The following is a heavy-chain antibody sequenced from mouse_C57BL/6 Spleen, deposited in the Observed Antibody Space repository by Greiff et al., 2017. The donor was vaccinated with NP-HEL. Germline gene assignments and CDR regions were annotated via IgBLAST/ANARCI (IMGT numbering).Heavy chain of an antibody. Sequence: QVQLQQPGAELVKPGASVKLSCKASGYTFTSYWMQWVKQRPGQGLEWIGEIDPSDSYTNYNQKFKGKATLTVDTSSSTAYMQLSSLTSEDSAVYYCARLGTTVAMDYWGQGTSVTVSS. J-gene: IGHJ4*01. CDR2: IDPSDSYT. D-gene: IGHD1-1*01. CDR3: ARLGTTVAMDY. V-gene: IGHV1-50*01. CDR1: GYTFTSYW.